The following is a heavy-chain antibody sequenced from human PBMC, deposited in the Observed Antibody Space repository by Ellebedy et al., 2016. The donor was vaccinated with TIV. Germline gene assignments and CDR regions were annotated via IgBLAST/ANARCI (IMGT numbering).Heavy chain of an antibody. Sequence: GESLKISXAASRFTFSIFGLHWVRQAPGKGLEWVAIISSDGTNKYYVDSVRGRFTISRDNSKNTLYLQMDSLRPEDTAIYYCAKDESGGDLPRPFDHWGQGTLVTVSS. D-gene: IGHD5-12*01. CDR3: AKDESGGDLPRPFDH. CDR2: ISSDGTNK. CDR1: RFTFSIFG. J-gene: IGHJ4*02. V-gene: IGHV3-30*18.